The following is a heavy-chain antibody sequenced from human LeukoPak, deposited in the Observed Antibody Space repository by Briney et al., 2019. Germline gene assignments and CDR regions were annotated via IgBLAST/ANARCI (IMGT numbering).Heavy chain of an antibody. Sequence: GGSLRLSGAASGFTFGSNGMNWARQAPGKGRGGGAVISNDGSKKYYADSVKGRFTISRDNSKNTLSLQVSSLRAEDTAVYYCAKDRYSYAFEYSDSWGQGTLVTVSS. CDR2: ISNDGSKK. CDR1: GFTFGSNG. D-gene: IGHD5-18*01. V-gene: IGHV3-30*18. CDR3: AKDRYSYAFEYSDS. J-gene: IGHJ4*02.